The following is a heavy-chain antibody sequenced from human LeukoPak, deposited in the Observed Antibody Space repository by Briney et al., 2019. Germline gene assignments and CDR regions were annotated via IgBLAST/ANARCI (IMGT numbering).Heavy chain of an antibody. J-gene: IGHJ6*03. CDR2: INHSGST. V-gene: IGHV4-34*01. CDR3: ARVAIYAKYYYYYMDV. Sequence: SETLSLTCAVYGGSFSGYYWSWIRQPPGKGLEWIGEINHSGSTNYNPSLKSRVTISVDTSKNQFSLKLSSVTAADTAVYYCARVAIYAKYYYYYMDVWGKGTTVTVSS. CDR1: GGSFSGYY. D-gene: IGHD4/OR15-4a*01.